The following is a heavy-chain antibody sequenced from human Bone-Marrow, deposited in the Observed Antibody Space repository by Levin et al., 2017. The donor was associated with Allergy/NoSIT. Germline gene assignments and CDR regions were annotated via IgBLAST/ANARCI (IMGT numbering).Heavy chain of an antibody. CDR2: IKSKAGGGTT. CDR1: GFTFSHAW. D-gene: IGHD2-2*01. CDR3: TTDGGFCSSTSCWSYFYGMGV. J-gene: IGHJ6*02. Sequence: PGGSLRLSCEASGFTFSHAWMTWVRQAPGKGLEWVGHIKSKAGGGTTNYAAPVEGRFTISRDDSKNTLYLQMNSLKTDDTDVYYCTTDGGFCSSTSCWSYFYGMGVWGQGTTVTVSS. V-gene: IGHV3-15*01.